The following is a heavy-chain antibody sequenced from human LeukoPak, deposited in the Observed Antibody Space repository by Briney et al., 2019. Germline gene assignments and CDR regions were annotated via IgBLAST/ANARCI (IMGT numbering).Heavy chain of an antibody. J-gene: IGHJ4*02. V-gene: IGHV3-53*01. D-gene: IGHD3-22*01. CDR1: GFTVSSNY. CDR3: ARGGQGYYYDSSGYLGY. Sequence: TGGSLRLSCAASGFTVSSNYMSWVRQAPGKGLEWVPVIYSGGSKYYADSVKGRFTISRDNSKNTLYLQMNSLRAEDTAVYYCARGGQGYYYDSSGYLGYWGQGTLVTVSS. CDR2: IYSGGSK.